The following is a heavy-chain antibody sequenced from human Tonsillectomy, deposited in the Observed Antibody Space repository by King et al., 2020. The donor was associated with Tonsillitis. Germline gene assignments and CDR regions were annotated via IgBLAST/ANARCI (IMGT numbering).Heavy chain of an antibody. J-gene: IGHJ4*02. CDR3: ARVEVYYDSSGYGSGYYFDY. V-gene: IGHV4-38-2*01. CDR1: GYSISSGYY. D-gene: IGHD3-22*01. CDR2: IYHSGST. Sequence: VQLQESGPGLVKPSETLSLTCAVSGYSISSGYYWGWIRQPPGKGLEWIGSIYHSGSTYYNPSLKSLVTISVDTSKNQFSLKLSSVTAADTAVYYCARVEVYYDSSGYGSGYYFDYWGQGTLVTVSS.